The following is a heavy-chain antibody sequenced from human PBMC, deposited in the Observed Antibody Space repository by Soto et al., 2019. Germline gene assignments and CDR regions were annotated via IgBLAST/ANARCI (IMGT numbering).Heavy chain of an antibody. CDR3: AKDHGSSSAPVNFDY. V-gene: IGHV3-30*18. J-gene: IGHJ4*02. Sequence: QEQLVESGGGVVQPGRSLRLSCAASGFTFSSYGMHWVRQAPGKGLEWVAVISYDGSNKYYADSVKGRFTISRDNSKNTLYLQMNSLRAEDTAVYYCAKDHGSSSAPVNFDYWGQGTLVTVSS. D-gene: IGHD6-6*01. CDR1: GFTFSSYG. CDR2: ISYDGSNK.